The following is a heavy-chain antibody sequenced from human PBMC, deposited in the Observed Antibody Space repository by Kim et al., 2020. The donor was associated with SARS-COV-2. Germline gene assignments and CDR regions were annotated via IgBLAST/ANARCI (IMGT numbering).Heavy chain of an antibody. Sequence: SETLSLTCAVYGGSFSGYYWSWIRQPPGKGLEWIGEINHSGSTNYNPSLKSRVTISVDTSKNQFSLKLSSVTAADTAVYYCARVWRLRTSSYYYYYGMDVWGQGTTVTVSS. CDR3: ARVWRLRTSSYYYYYGMDV. D-gene: IGHD2-8*01. V-gene: IGHV4-34*01. J-gene: IGHJ6*02. CDR1: GGSFSGYY. CDR2: INHSGST.